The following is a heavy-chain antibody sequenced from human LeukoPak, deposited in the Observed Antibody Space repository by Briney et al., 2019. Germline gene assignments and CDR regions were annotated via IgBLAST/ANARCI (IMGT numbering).Heavy chain of an antibody. Sequence: SETLSLTCTVSGGSVSSGSYYWSWIRQPPGKGLEWIGYIYYSGSTYYNPSLKSRVTISVDTSKNQFSLKLSSVTAADTAVYYCARELTYYYDSSGYGDAFDIWGQGTMVTVSS. J-gene: IGHJ3*02. CDR1: GGSVSSGSYY. CDR2: IYYSGST. CDR3: ARELTYYYDSSGYGDAFDI. D-gene: IGHD3-22*01. V-gene: IGHV4-30-4*08.